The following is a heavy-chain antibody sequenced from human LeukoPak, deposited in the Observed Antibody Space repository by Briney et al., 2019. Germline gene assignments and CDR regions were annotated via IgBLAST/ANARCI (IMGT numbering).Heavy chain of an antibody. CDR3: AKGSSSWYADYFDY. D-gene: IGHD6-13*01. V-gene: IGHV3-23*01. Sequence: KTGGSLRLSCAASGFTFSSYAMRWVRQAPGKGLEWVSAISGSGDRTYCADSVKGRFSISRDNSKNTVYLQMNSLRAEDTAVYYCAKGSSSWYADYFDYWGQGTQVTVSS. J-gene: IGHJ4*02. CDR2: ISGSGDRT. CDR1: GFTFSSYA.